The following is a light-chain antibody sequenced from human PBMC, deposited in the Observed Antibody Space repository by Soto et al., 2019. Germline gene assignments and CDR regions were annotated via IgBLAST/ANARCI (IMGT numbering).Light chain of an antibody. CDR3: SSYTSSSTRV. Sequence: QSALTQPASASGSPGQSITISCTGTSSDVGGYNYVSWYQQHPGKAPKLMIYGVTNRPSGASNRFSGSKSGNTASLTISGLQAEDEADYYCSSYTSSSTRVLGTGTKVTVL. CDR2: GVT. CDR1: SSDVGGYNY. V-gene: IGLV2-14*01. J-gene: IGLJ1*01.